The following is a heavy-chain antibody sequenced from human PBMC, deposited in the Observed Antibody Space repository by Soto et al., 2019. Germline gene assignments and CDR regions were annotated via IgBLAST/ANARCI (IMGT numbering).Heavy chain of an antibody. CDR3: ARRWGYAIDY. J-gene: IGHJ4*02. Sequence: QVQLQESGPGLVKPSETLSLTCTVSGGSISSYYWSWIRQPPGKGLEWIGYIYYNGSTNYNPSLKSRVTISVDTSKNQFSLKLSSVTAADTAVYYCARRWGYAIDYWGQGTLVTVSS. D-gene: IGHD2-8*01. CDR2: IYYNGST. CDR1: GGSISSYY. V-gene: IGHV4-59*08.